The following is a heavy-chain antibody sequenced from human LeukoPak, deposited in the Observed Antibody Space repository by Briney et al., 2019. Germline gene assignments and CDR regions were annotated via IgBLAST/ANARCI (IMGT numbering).Heavy chain of an antibody. V-gene: IGHV3-66*01. CDR3: AREARLVRGVISDY. CDR2: IYSGGST. Sequence: PGGSLRLSCAASGFTVSSNYMSWVRQAPGEGLEWVSVIYSGGSTYYADSVKGRFTISRDNSKNTLYLQMNILRAEDTAVYYCAREARLVRGVISDYWGQGTLVTVSS. CDR1: GFTVSSNY. J-gene: IGHJ4*02. D-gene: IGHD3-10*01.